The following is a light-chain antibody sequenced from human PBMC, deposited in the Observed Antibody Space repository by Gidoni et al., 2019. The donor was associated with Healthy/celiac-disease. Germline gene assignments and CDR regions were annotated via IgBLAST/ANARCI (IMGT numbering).Light chain of an antibody. V-gene: IGKV1-33*01. CDR1: QDISNY. CDR3: QQYDNLPGYT. CDR2: DAS. J-gene: IGKJ2*01. Sequence: DIQIPQSPSSLSASVGDRVTITCQASQDISNYLNWYQQKPGKAPKLLIYDASNLETGVPSRFSGSGSGTDFTFTISSLQPEDIATYYCQQYDNLPGYTFGQGTKLEIK.